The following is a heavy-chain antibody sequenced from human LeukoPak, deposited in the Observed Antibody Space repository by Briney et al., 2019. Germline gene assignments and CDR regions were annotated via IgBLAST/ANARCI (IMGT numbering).Heavy chain of an antibody. D-gene: IGHD5-18*01. CDR3: ARVVDTAMVTGCYFDY. J-gene: IGHJ4*02. CDR1: GGSFSGYY. V-gene: IGHV4-34*01. CDR2: INHSEST. Sequence: PSETLSLTCAVYGGSFSGYYWSWIRQPPGKGREGSVEINHSESTNYNQSLKSRVTISVDRSKNQFSLKLSSVTAADTAVYYCARVVDTAMVTGCYFDYWGQGTLVTVSS.